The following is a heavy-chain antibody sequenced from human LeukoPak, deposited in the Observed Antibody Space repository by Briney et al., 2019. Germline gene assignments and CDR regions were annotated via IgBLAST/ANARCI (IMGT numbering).Heavy chain of an antibody. J-gene: IGHJ4*02. Sequence: SVKVSCKASGGTFSSYAISWVRQAPGQGLEWMGGIIPIFGTANYAQKFQGRVTMTEDTSTDTAYMELSSLRSEDTAVYYCATLAVAGTPIGLYWGQGTLVTVSS. D-gene: IGHD6-19*01. CDR2: IIPIFGTA. CDR1: GGTFSSYA. CDR3: ATLAVAGTPIGLY. V-gene: IGHV1-69*06.